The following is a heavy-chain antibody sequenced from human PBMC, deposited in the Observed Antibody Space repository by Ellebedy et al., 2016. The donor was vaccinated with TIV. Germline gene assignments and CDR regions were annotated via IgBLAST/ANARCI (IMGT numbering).Heavy chain of an antibody. V-gene: IGHV3-21*01. CDR2: IGSHLHNL. CDR3: ARDTAMDY. CDR1: GFTFSSYN. D-gene: IGHD5-18*01. J-gene: IGHJ4*02. Sequence: PGGSLRLSCAASGFTFSSYNMHWVRQAPGKGLEWVSSIGSHLHNLNYADSVRGRFTITRDNAKNSLSLQMDSLRAEDTAVYYCARDTAMDYWGQGTLVTVSS.